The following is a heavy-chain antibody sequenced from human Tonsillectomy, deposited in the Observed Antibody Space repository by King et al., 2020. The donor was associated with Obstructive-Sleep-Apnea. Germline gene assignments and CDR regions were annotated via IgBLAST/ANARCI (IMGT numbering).Heavy chain of an antibody. CDR3: AKDSISRRLIIDY. CDR1: GFTFSSYG. D-gene: IGHD2-21*01. J-gene: IGHJ4*02. Sequence: VQLVESGGGLVQPGGSLRLSCAASGFTFSSYGMSWVRQAPGRGLEWVSSISGSGGSTYYADSVKGRFTISRDNSKNTLYLQMNSLRAEDTAVYYCAKDSISRRLIIDYWGQGTLVTVSA. V-gene: IGHV3-23*04. CDR2: ISGSGGST.